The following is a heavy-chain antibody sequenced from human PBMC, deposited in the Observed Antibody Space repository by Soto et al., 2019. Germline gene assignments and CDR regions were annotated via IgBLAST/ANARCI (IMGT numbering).Heavy chain of an antibody. J-gene: IGHJ6*02. CDR2: IIPIFGTA. CDR3: ARGYYYYDSRGYYYGMDV. D-gene: IGHD3-22*01. Sequence: GASVKVSCKASRGTFSSYAISWLRQAPGQGLEWMGGIIPIFGTANYAQKFQGRVTITADEPTSTAYMELSSLRSEDTAVYYCARGYYYYDSRGYYYGMDVWGQGTTVTVSS. V-gene: IGHV1-69*13. CDR1: RGTFSSYA.